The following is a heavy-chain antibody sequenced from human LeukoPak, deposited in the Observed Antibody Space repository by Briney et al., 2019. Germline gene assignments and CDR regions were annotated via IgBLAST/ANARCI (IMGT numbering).Heavy chain of an antibody. V-gene: IGHV3-48*02. CDR3: ASFNFWQAFYYYDMNV. D-gene: IGHD3-3*01. CDR1: GLTFTSYS. CDR2: ISSSGETE. Sequence: GGSLRLTCETSGLTFTSYSMNWVRQAPGKGLEWVAFISSSGETEHYADSVKGRFTISRDNAKKSLFLQMNSLRDDDTAVYYCASFNFWQAFYYYDMNVRGQGTTVIVSS. J-gene: IGHJ6*02.